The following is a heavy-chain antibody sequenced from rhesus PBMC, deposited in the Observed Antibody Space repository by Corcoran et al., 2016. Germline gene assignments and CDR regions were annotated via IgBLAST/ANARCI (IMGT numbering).Heavy chain of an antibody. Sequence: QLQLQESGPGLVKPSETLSVTCAVSGGSISSSDWSWTRQAPGKGLEWIGYIYGSGSSTNSNPSLEGRVTLSVYTSEDQLSLKLSSGTAADTAVYYCASGGYGSYLTTDYFDYWGQGVLVTVSS. D-gene: IGHD4-4*01. CDR2: IYGSGSST. V-gene: IGHV4-169*02. J-gene: IGHJ4*01. CDR1: GGSISSSD. CDR3: ASGGYGSYLTTDYFDY.